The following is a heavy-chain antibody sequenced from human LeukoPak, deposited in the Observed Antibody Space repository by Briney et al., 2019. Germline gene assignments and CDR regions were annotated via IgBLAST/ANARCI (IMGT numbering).Heavy chain of an antibody. D-gene: IGHD5-18*01. CDR3: ARLRRGYSYNDAFDI. Sequence: GASLTFSCKGSGYSFTSYCIGWVRPMPGKGLGWMGIIYPGGSDTRYSTSFQGQVTISAAKSITTAYLQWSSLKASDTAMYYCARLRRGYSYNDAFDIWGQGTMVTVSS. CDR1: GYSFTSYC. CDR2: IYPGGSDT. J-gene: IGHJ3*02. V-gene: IGHV5-51*01.